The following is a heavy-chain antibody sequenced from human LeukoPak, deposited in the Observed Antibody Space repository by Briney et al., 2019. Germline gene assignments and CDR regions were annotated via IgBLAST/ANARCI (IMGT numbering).Heavy chain of an antibody. CDR1: GFTFSNAW. Sequence: GGSLRLSCAASGFTFSNAWMSWVRQAPGKGLEWVANIKQDGSEKYYVDSVKGRFTISRDNAKSSLYLQMNSLRAEDTAVYYCARGGTGVAAAAADYWGQGTLVTVSS. CDR2: IKQDGSEK. CDR3: ARGGTGVAAAAADY. J-gene: IGHJ4*02. V-gene: IGHV3-7*01. D-gene: IGHD6-13*01.